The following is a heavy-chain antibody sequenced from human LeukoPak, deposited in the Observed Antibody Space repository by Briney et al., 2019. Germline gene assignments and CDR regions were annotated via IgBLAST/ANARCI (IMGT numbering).Heavy chain of an antibody. CDR3: AGGPQYTGSFPY. Sequence: GGSLRLSCGASGFNVNSFEMSWVRQAPGLGREFVSYISDSGGVIKYADSVKGRFIISRDSADNALYLHMTNVRADDTAVYFCAGGPQYTGSFPYWGQGTLVAVSS. D-gene: IGHD1-26*01. V-gene: IGHV3-48*03. CDR2: ISDSGGVI. J-gene: IGHJ4*02. CDR1: GFNVNSFE.